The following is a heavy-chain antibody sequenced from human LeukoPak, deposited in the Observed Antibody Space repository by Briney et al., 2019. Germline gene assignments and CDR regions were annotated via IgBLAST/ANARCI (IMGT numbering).Heavy chain of an antibody. V-gene: IGHV4-34*01. D-gene: IGHD3-16*02. J-gene: IGHJ4*02. Sequence: PSETLSLTCAVYGGSFSGYYWSWIRQPPGKGLEWIGEINHSGSTNYNPSLKSRVTISVDTSKNQFSLKLSSVTAADTAVYYCARGTYDYVWGSYRYTGPPDHWGQGTLVTVSS. CDR1: GGSFSGYY. CDR2: INHSGST. CDR3: ARGTYDYVWGSYRYTGPPDH.